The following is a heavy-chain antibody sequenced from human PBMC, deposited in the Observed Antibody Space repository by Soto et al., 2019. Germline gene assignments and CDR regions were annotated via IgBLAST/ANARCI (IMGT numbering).Heavy chain of an antibody. D-gene: IGHD3-10*01. J-gene: IGHJ6*02. CDR2: ISGSGGST. Sequence: EVQLLESGGGLVQPGGSLRLSCAASGFTFSSYAMSWVRQAPGKGLEWVSAISGSGGSTYYADSVKGRFTISRDNSKNTLYLQMDSVRAEDTAVYYCAKGRSVRYAYCGMDVWGQGTTVTVSS. V-gene: IGHV3-23*01. CDR3: AKGRSVRYAYCGMDV. CDR1: GFTFSSYA.